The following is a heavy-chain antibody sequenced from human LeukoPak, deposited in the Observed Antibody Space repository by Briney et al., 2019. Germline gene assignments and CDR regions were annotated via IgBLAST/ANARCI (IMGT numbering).Heavy chain of an antibody. CDR2: ISMDSGGM. V-gene: IGHV3-9*01. J-gene: IGHJ3*02. CDR3: AKDKTAGYCTHGVCYTGRFDM. D-gene: IGHD2-8*01. CDR1: GFTFDDYA. Sequence: GGSLRLSCAASGFTFDDYAMHWVRQAPGKGLEWVSGISMDSGGMGYADSVKGRLTISGDNAKNSLYLQMNRLRPDDPAFYYCAKDKTAGYCTHGVCYTGRFDMWGQGTLVTVSS.